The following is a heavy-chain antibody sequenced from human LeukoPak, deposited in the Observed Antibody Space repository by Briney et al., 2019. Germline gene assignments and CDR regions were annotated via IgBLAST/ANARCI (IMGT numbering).Heavy chain of an antibody. J-gene: IGHJ4*02. Sequence: SETLSLTRTVSGGSISSSSYYWGWIRQPPGKGLEWIGSIYYSGSTYYNPSLKSRVTISVDTSKNRLSLKLSSVTAADTAVYYCARLVLRVYYFDYWGQGTLVTVSS. V-gene: IGHV4-39*01. D-gene: IGHD3-10*01. CDR3: ARLVLRVYYFDY. CDR2: IYYSGST. CDR1: GGSISSSSYY.